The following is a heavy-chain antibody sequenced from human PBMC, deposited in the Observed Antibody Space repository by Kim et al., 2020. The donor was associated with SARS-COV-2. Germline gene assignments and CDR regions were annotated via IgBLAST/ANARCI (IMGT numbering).Heavy chain of an antibody. CDR3: AKYRTLARWFGELWPAYYYDSMDV. CDR2: ISYDGSNK. J-gene: IGHJ6*02. D-gene: IGHD3-10*01. CDR1: GFTFSSYG. V-gene: IGHV3-30*18. Sequence: GGSLRLSCAASGFTFSSYGMHWVRQAPGKGLEWVAVISYDGSNKYYADSVKGRFTISRDNSKNTLYLQMNSLRAEDTAVYYCAKYRTLARWFGELWPAYYYDSMDVWGQGTTVTVSS.